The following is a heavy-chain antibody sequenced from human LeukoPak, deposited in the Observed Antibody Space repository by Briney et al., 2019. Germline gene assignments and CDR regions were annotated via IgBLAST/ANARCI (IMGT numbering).Heavy chain of an antibody. CDR2: INSDGSST. J-gene: IGHJ4*02. CDR1: GFTFSSYW. V-gene: IGHV3-74*01. Sequence: GGSLRLSCAASGFTFSSYWMHWVRQAPGKGLVWVSRINSDGSSTTYADSVKGRFTISRDNAKNTLYLQMYSLRAEDTAVYYCARSSPGIAVAGSGYWGQGTLVTVSS. D-gene: IGHD6-19*01. CDR3: ARSSPGIAVAGSGY.